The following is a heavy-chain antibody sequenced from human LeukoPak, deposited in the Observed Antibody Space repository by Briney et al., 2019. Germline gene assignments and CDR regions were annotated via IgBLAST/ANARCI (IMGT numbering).Heavy chain of an antibody. J-gene: IGHJ4*02. CDR2: ISGSGGST. CDR1: GFTFSSYA. CDR3: AKDFWFLEWLSFDY. Sequence: GGSLRLSCAASGFTFSSYAMSWVRQAPGKGLEWVSAISGSGGSTYYADSVKGRFTISREKSKNTLYLQMNSLRAEDTAVYYCAKDFWFLEWLSFDYWGQGTLVTVSS. D-gene: IGHD3-3*01. V-gene: IGHV3-23*01.